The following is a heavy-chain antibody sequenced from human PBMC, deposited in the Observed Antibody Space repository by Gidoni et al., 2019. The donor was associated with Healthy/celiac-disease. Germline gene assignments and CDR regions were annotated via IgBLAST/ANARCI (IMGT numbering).Heavy chain of an antibody. Sequence: QVQLVESGGGVVQPGRSLTLSFAASGFPFSSFPMHWVRQAPGKGLEWVAVISYDGSNKYYADSVKGRFTISRDNSKNTLYLQMNSLRAEDTAVYYCARGPGIAAAGWAVHFDIWGQGTMVTVSS. CDR2: ISYDGSNK. D-gene: IGHD6-13*01. CDR3: ARGPGIAAAGWAVHFDI. CDR1: GFPFSSFP. V-gene: IGHV3-30-3*01. J-gene: IGHJ3*02.